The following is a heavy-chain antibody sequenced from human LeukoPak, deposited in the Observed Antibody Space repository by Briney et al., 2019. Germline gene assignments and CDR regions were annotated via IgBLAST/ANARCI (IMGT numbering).Heavy chain of an antibody. V-gene: IGHV3-30*18. D-gene: IGHD6-13*01. CDR2: ISYDGSNK. J-gene: IGHJ4*02. CDR3: AKDWGIAAAGNYFGY. Sequence: PGGSLRLSCAASGFTFSSYGMHWVRQAPGKGLEWVAVISYDGSNKYYADSVKGRFIISRDNSKNTLYLQMNSLRAEDTAVYYCAKDWGIAAAGNYFGYWGQGTLVTVSS. CDR1: GFTFSSYG.